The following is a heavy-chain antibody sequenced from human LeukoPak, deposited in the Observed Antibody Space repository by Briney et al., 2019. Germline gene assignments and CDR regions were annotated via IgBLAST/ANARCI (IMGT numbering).Heavy chain of an antibody. D-gene: IGHD3-3*01. CDR3: AKVLGYYADPFDY. CDR1: GFTFSSYA. V-gene: IGHV3-23*01. Sequence: GGSLRLSCSASGFTFSSYAVSWVRQAPGKGRECVSAISGSGGSTYYADSVKGRFTISRDNSKNTQYLQLNSLGAEDTAVYYCAKVLGYYADPFDYWGQGTLVTVSS. J-gene: IGHJ4*02. CDR2: ISGSGGST.